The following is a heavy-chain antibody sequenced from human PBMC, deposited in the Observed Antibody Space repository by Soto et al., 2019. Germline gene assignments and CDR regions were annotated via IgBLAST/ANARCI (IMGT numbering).Heavy chain of an antibody. CDR2: IKRKIDGETT. D-gene: IGHD2-15*01. J-gene: IGHJ6*02. CDR3: TTGSVEGV. V-gene: IGHV3-15*07. CDR1: GFSITNAW. Sequence: EVQLVESGGGLVKPGGSLRLSCVASGFSITNAWMNWVRQAPGKGLEWVGRIKRKIDGETTDYAAPVKGRFTISRDDSKNMLYLPMNSLKADDTALYYCTTGSVEGVWGQGTTVTVSS.